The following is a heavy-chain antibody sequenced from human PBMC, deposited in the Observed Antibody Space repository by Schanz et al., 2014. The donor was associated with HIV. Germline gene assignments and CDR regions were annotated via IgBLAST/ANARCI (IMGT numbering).Heavy chain of an antibody. D-gene: IGHD3-22*01. V-gene: IGHV3-23*04. CDR1: GFIFNDFA. J-gene: IGHJ4*02. CDR3: AKPEYDSRGNSQSHFDY. Sequence: VQLVESGGGVVQPGRSLRLSCAASGFIFNDFAMHWVRQAPGKGLEWVSSISESGGRTYYADSVNGRFTISRDNSKNTLYLQMTTLRIDDTAVYYCAKPEYDSRGNSQSHFDYWGQGTLVTVSS. CDR2: ISESGGRT.